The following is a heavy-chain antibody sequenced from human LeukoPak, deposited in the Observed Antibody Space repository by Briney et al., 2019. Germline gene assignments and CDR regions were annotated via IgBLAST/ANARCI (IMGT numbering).Heavy chain of an antibody. CDR1: GYTFTSYY. Sequence: GASVKVSCKASGYTFTSYYMHWVRQAPGQGLEWMGIINPSGGSTSYAQKFQGRVTMTRDTSTSTVYMELSSLRSEDTAVYYCARAGSVEDYCDSSGHLPHWGQGTLVTVSS. V-gene: IGHV1-46*01. D-gene: IGHD3-22*01. CDR3: ARAGSVEDYCDSSGHLPH. CDR2: INPSGGST. J-gene: IGHJ4*02.